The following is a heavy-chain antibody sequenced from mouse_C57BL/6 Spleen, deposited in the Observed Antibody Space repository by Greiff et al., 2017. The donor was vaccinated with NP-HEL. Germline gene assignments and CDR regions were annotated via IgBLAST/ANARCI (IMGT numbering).Heavy chain of an antibody. V-gene: IGHV1-69*01. CDR2: IDPSDSYT. J-gene: IGHJ1*03. CDR1: GYTFTSDW. D-gene: IGHD1-1*01. Sequence: QVQLQQPGAELVMPGASVKLSCKASGYTFTSDWMHWVKQRPGQGLEWIGEIDPSDSYTNYNQKFKGKSTLTVDKSSSTAYMQLSSLTSEDSAVYYCERSGDYGSSSYWYFDVSGTGTTVSVSS. CDR3: ERSGDYGSSSYWYFDV.